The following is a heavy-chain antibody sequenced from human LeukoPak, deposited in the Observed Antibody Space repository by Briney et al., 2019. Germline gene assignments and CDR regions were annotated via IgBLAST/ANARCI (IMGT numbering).Heavy chain of an antibody. CDR3: ASTYYYDSSGYYRYDY. J-gene: IGHJ4*02. D-gene: IGHD3-22*01. V-gene: IGHV1-69*02. CDR2: IIPILGMA. Sequence: SVKVSCKASGGTFSSYTISWVRQAPGQGLEWMGRIIPILGMANYAQKFQGRVTITADKSTSTAYMELSSLRSEDTAVYYCASTYYYDSSGYYRYDYWGQGTLVTVSS. CDR1: GGTFSSYT.